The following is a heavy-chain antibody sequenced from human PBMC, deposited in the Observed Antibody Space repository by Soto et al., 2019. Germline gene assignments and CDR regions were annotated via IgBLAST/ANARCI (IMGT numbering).Heavy chain of an antibody. CDR1: GFIFSNYA. Sequence: EEQLLESGGGVVQRGGSLRLSCAASGFIFSNYAMTWVRQAPGKGLEWVSRISGRGGSTYYADSVKGRLTMSRDNSKNTLYLQMNSLSAEDTAIYYCARRAVVAVVWYYDLWGRGTLVTV. CDR2: ISGRGGST. V-gene: IGHV3-23*01. CDR3: ARRAVVAVVWYYDL. J-gene: IGHJ2*01.